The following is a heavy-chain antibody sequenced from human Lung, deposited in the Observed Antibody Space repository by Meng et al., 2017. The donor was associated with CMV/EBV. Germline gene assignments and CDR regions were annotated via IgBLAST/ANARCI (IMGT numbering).Heavy chain of an antibody. Sequence: GGSLRLXXAASGFIFSDYCMAWIRQAPGKGLEWVAYTSSSESNIYYADSVKGRFTVSRDNAKNSLYLQMNSLGVDDTAVYYCAREMSRGVIEGDTWFDPWGQGTXVTVSS. V-gene: IGHV3-11*01. CDR3: AREMSRGVIEGDTWFDP. CDR2: TSSSESNI. J-gene: IGHJ5*02. D-gene: IGHD3-10*01. CDR1: GFIFSDYC.